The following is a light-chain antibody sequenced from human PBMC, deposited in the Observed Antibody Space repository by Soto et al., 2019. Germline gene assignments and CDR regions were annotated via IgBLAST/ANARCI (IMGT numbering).Light chain of an antibody. CDR1: QSVISSH. CDR3: QHYGRSPTWT. J-gene: IGKJ1*01. Sequence: EIVLTQSPGTLSLSLGERATLSCRASQSVISSHLAWFQQRPGQAPRLLIYGASSRATGIPDRFSGSGSGTDFTLTISRLEPEDFAVYYCQHYGRSPTWTFGQGTKVEIK. CDR2: GAS. V-gene: IGKV3-20*01.